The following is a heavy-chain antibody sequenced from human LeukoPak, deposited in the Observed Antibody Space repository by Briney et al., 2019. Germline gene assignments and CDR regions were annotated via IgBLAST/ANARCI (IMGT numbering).Heavy chain of an antibody. Sequence: PGGSLRLSCAASGFTVSGICMSWVRQTPGKGLKWVSVICGGGTTYYADSVKGRFTISRDNSKNTVYLQMNSLRAEDTAVYYCATGVASGGPPMCWGQGTLVTVSS. CDR3: ATGVASGGPPMC. D-gene: IGHD6-13*01. V-gene: IGHV3-53*01. J-gene: IGHJ4*02. CDR2: ICGGGTT. CDR1: GFTVSGIC.